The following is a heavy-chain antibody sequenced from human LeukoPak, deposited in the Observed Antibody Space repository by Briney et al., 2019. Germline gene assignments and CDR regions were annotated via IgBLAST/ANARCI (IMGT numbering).Heavy chain of an antibody. CDR2: ISYSGSA. D-gene: IGHD6-19*01. V-gene: IGHV4-59*01. J-gene: IGHJ4*02. Sequence: SETLSLTCTVSGGSISGYYWSWIRQPPGKGLEWVGYISYSGSANYNPSLKSRVTISVDTSKNQFSLKLSSVTAADTAIYYCARDGRAGSLFAYWGQGTLVTVSS. CDR3: ARDGRAGSLFAY. CDR1: GGSISGYY.